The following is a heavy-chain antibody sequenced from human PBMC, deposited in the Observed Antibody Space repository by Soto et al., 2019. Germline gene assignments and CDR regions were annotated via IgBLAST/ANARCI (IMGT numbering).Heavy chain of an antibody. V-gene: IGHV4-39*07. D-gene: IGHD4-17*01. CDR3: ARSLRGDYGDYVYYYGMDV. J-gene: IGHJ6*02. CDR2: IYYSGST. Sequence: SSETLSLTCTVSGGSISSSSYYWGWIRQPPGKGLEWIGSIYYSGSTYYNPSLKSRVTISVDTSKNQFSLKLSSVTAADTAVYYCARSLRGDYGDYVYYYGMDVWGQGTTVTVSS. CDR1: GGSISSSSYY.